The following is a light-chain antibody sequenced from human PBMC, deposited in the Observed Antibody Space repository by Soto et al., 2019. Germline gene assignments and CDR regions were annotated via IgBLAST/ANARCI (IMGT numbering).Light chain of an antibody. CDR1: QSISSY. CDR3: QQSYSTPVT. J-gene: IGKJ3*01. CDR2: AAS. V-gene: IGKV1-39*01. Sequence: DIQMTQSPSSLSASVGDRVTITCRASQSISSYLNWYQQKPGKAPKLLIYAASSLQSGVPSRFSASGSGTDFTLTSSSLQPEDFATYYCQQSYSTPVTFGPGTKVDIK.